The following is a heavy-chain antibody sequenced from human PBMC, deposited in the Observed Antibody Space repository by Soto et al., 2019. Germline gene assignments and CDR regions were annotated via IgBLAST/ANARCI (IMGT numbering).Heavy chain of an antibody. CDR1: GGSISSYY. D-gene: IGHD1-26*01. Sequence: SETLSLTCTVSGGSISSYYWSWIRQPPGKGLEWIGYIYYSGSTNYNPSLKSRVTISVDTSKNQFSLKLSSVTAADTAVYYCARDSVGFYYMDVWGKGTTVTVSS. CDR2: IYYSGST. V-gene: IGHV4-59*01. CDR3: ARDSVGFYYMDV. J-gene: IGHJ6*03.